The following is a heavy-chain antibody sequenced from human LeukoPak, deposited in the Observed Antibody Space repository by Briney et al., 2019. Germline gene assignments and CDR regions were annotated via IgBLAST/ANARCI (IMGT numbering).Heavy chain of an antibody. Sequence: GGSLRLSCAASGFTFSNYWMNWVRQAPGKGLEWVANIKQDGGEKSYVDSVKGRFIISRDNSKNTLYLQMNSLRAEDTAVYYCAKGGYYYDSSGYYYGYWGQGTLVTVSS. V-gene: IGHV3-7*03. J-gene: IGHJ4*02. CDR2: IKQDGGEK. CDR3: AKGGYYYDSSGYYYGY. CDR1: GFTFSNYW. D-gene: IGHD3-22*01.